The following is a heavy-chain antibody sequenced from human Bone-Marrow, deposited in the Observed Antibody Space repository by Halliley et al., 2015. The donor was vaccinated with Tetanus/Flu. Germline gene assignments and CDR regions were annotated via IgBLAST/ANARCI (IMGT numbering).Heavy chain of an antibody. V-gene: IGHV3-15*01. J-gene: IGHJ4*02. D-gene: IGHD2-2*01. CDR2: IKSETDEGTT. CDR1: GFPFKNAW. Sequence: SLRLSCAASGFPFKNAWMNWVRQAPGKGLEWVGRIKSETDEGTTNYAAPVKDRFTISRDDSKNTLYLQMNSLKSENTGVYYCATMRPVPAAPCFDYWGQGCLVTLSS. CDR3: ATMRPVPAAPCFDY.